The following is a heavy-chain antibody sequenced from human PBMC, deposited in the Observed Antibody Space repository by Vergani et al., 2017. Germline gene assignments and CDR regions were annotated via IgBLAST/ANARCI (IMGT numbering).Heavy chain of an antibody. D-gene: IGHD5-18*01. V-gene: IGHV4-34*01. CDR2: INHSGST. CDR1: GGSFSGYY. Sequence: QVQLQQWGAGLLKPSETLSLTCAVYGGSFSGYYWSWIRQPPGKGLEWIGEINHSGSTNYNPSLKSRVTISVDTSKNQFSLKLSSVTAADTAVYYCARARYSYGPYYYYYMXVWGKGP. CDR3: ARARYSYGPYYYYYMXV. J-gene: IGHJ6*03.